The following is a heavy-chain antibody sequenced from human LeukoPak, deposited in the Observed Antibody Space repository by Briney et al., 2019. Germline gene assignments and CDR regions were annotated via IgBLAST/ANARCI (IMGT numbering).Heavy chain of an antibody. V-gene: IGHV3-11*01. CDR3: ARVLRYCSGGNCYSGGLGYMDV. CDR1: GFTFSDYN. D-gene: IGHD2-15*01. J-gene: IGHJ6*03. CDR2: ISRSGSTK. Sequence: GGPLRLSCAASGFTFSDYNMRWIRQAPGKGLEWVSSISRSGSTKYYADSVKGRFTISRDNAKNSLFLQMNSLRAEDTAVYCCARVLRYCSGGNCYSGGLGYMDVWGKGTTVTISS.